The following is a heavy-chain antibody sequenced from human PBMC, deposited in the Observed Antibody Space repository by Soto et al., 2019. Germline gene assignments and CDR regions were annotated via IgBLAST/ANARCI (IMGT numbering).Heavy chain of an antibody. CDR3: ARDVNDSSGSQGFDY. CDR1: GDSVSSNNYY. Sequence: SETLSLTCTVIGDSVSSNNYYWSWIRQRPGKGLEWIGYTHYSGDSYDNPSLTSRITMSMDVSKNQFSLNLRSVTAADTAIDYCARDVNDSSGSQGFDYWGQGTLVTVSS. V-gene: IGHV4-31*03. J-gene: IGHJ4*02. D-gene: IGHD3-22*01. CDR2: THYSGDS.